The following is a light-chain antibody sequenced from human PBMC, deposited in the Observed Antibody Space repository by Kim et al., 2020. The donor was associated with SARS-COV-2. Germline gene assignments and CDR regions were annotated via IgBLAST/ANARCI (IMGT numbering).Light chain of an antibody. J-gene: IGLJ2*01. V-gene: IGLV3-1*01. CDR2: NDS. CDR1: KLEDKH. Sequence: PGETTSITCTGDKLEDKHACWYQQKPGQFLVLVIYNDSQRPSAIPERFSGSSNGTTATLSSSGTQAMADADYYWQAWDSGNLVFGGGTQLTVL. CDR3: QAWDSGNLV.